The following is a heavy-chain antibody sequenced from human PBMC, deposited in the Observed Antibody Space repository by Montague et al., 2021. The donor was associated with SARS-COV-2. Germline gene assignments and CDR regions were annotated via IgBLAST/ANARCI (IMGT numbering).Heavy chain of an antibody. CDR3: ARVAGSYYHDSSGYFDY. Sequence: SETLSLTCTVYGGSFSGYYWSWIRQPPGKGLEWIGEINQSGSTXXXPSXXXRVTLSVDTSRKQFSLKLSSLTAADTAVYYCARVAGSYYHDSSGYFDYWGQGSLVTVSS. V-gene: IGHV4-34*01. D-gene: IGHD3-22*01. CDR2: INQSGST. J-gene: IGHJ4*02. CDR1: GGSFSGYY.